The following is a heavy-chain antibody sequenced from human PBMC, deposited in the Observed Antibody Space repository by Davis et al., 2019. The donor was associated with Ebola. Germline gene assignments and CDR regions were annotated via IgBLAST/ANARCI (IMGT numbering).Heavy chain of an antibody. CDR2: ISGSGGST. J-gene: IGHJ4*02. Sequence: PGGSLRLSCAASGFTFSSYAMSWVRQAPGKGLEWVSAISGSGGSTYYADSVKGRFTISRDNAKNSLYLQMNSLRAEDTAVYYCARDRGDSGYDFDYWGQGTLVTVSS. V-gene: IGHV3-23*01. CDR3: ARDRGDSGYDFDY. CDR1: GFTFSSYA. D-gene: IGHD5-12*01.